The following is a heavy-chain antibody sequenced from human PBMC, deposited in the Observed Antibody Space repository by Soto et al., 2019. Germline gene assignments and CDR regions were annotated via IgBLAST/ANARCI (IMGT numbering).Heavy chain of an antibody. CDR2: ISSRSDI. Sequence: GGSLRLSCVGSGFTFSTYSINWVRQAPGKGLEWVSSISSRSDIYYADSVKGRFTISRDNAKNSVSLQMNSLRAQDTAVYYCAREYTAWPLAYGLDVWGQGTTVTVSS. CDR3: AREYTAWPLAYGLDV. V-gene: IGHV3-21*01. CDR1: GFTFSTYS. J-gene: IGHJ6*02. D-gene: IGHD2-2*02.